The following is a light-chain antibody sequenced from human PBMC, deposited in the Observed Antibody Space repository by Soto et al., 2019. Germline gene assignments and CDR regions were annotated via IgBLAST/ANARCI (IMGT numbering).Light chain of an antibody. CDR2: AAS. V-gene: IGKV1-27*01. Sequence: DIQMTQSPSSLSASVGDRVTITCRASQAISNYLAWYQQKPGKVPKLLIYAASTLQSGVPSRFSGSGSGTDFTLTISSLQPEDVARYYCQKYKSAPWTFGQGTKAEIK. J-gene: IGKJ1*01. CDR3: QKYKSAPWT. CDR1: QAISNY.